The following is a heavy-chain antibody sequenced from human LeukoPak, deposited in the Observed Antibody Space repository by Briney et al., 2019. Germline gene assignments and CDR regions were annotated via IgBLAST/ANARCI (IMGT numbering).Heavy chain of an antibody. J-gene: IGHJ4*02. CDR1: GYTFTTYA. V-gene: IGHV1-3*04. D-gene: IGHD1-26*01. CDR2: INTGNGNT. CDR3: ARGLLQYYFDY. Sequence: ASVKVSCKASGYTFTTYAIHWVRQAPGQRLEWMGWINTGNGNTKYSQKFQGRVTMTRDTSTSTVYMELSSLRSEDTAVYYCARGLLQYYFDYWGQGTLVTVSS.